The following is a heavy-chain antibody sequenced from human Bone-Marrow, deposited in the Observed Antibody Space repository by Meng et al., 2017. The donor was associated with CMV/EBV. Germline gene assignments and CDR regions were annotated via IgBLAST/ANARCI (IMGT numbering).Heavy chain of an antibody. Sequence: SETLSLTCTVSGGSISSNSYYWSWIRQPPGKGLEWIGYIYYSGSTNYNPSLKSRVTISVDTSKNQFSLKLSSVTAADTAVYYCARDRGEQLLQGSWFDPWGQGTLVTVSS. CDR1: GGSISSNSYY. J-gene: IGHJ5*02. CDR3: ARDRGEQLLQGSWFDP. V-gene: IGHV4-61*01. D-gene: IGHD2-2*01. CDR2: IYYSGST.